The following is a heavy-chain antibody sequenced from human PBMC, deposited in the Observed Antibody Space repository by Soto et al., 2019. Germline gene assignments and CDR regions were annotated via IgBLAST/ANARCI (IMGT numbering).Heavy chain of an antibody. Sequence: GASLKSSGKGSGYSFSSYRIGSVRQMHRKGLEWMGIIYPGDSDTRYSPSFQGQVTISADKSISTAYLQWSSLKASDTAMYYCARHLYYDSSGSDRAFDIWGQGTMVTVSS. J-gene: IGHJ3*02. V-gene: IGHV5-51*01. CDR2: IYPGDSDT. D-gene: IGHD3-22*01. CDR3: ARHLYYDSSGSDRAFDI. CDR1: GYSFSSYR.